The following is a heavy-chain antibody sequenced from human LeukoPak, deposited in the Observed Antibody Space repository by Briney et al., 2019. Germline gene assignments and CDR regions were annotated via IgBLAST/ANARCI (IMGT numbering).Heavy chain of an antibody. CDR2: IKQDGSEK. D-gene: IGHD6-13*01. Sequence: QSGGSLRLSCAAFGFTFSSYWMSWVRQATGKGLEWVANIKQDGSEKYYVDSVKGRFTISRDNAKNSLYLQMNSLRAEDTAVYYCARDLVAAGTPRSVWGQGTLVTVSS. J-gene: IGHJ4*02. V-gene: IGHV3-7*01. CDR1: GFTFSSYW. CDR3: ARDLVAAGTPRSV.